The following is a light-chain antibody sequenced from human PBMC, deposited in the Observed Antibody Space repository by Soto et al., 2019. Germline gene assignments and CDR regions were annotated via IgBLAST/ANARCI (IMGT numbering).Light chain of an antibody. V-gene: IGLV2-14*01. CDR2: EVS. CDR1: SSDVGGYNY. Sequence: QSALTQPASVSGSPGQSITISCTGTSSDVGGYNYVSWYQQHPGKAPKLMIFEVSSRPSGVSNRFSGSKSGNTASLTISGLQAEDEADYYCSSYTSITTWVLGGGTKVTVL. CDR3: SSYTSITTWV. J-gene: IGLJ3*02.